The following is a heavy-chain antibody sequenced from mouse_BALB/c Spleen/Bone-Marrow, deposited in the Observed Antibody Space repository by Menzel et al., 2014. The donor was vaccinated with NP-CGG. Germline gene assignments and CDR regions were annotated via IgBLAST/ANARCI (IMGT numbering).Heavy chain of an antibody. CDR1: GFTFSSFG. V-gene: IGHV5-17*02. CDR3: TRGGNWDDFDY. D-gene: IGHD4-1*01. Sequence: VQLKESGGGLVQPGGSRKLSCAASGFTFSSFGMHWVRQAPEKGLEWVAYISSGSSTIFYADTVKGRFTVSRDNPKNTLFLQMTSLRSEDTAMYYCTRGGNWDDFDYWGQGTTRTVSS. J-gene: IGHJ2*01. CDR2: ISSGSSTI.